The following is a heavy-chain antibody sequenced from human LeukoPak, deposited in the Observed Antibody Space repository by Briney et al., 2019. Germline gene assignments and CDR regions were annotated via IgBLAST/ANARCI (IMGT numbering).Heavy chain of an antibody. J-gene: IGHJ4*02. V-gene: IGHV4-61*02. Sequence: SQTLSLTRTVSGGSISSGSYYWSWIRQSAGKGLEWIGRIYTSGSTNYNPSLKSRVTISVDTSKSQFSLKLSSVTAADTAVYYCARGMATINFDYWGQGTLVTVSS. D-gene: IGHD5-24*01. CDR1: GGSISSGSYY. CDR2: IYTSGST. CDR3: ARGMATINFDY.